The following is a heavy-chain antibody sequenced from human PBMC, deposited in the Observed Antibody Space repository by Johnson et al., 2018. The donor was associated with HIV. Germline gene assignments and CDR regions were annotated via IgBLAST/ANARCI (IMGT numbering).Heavy chain of an antibody. J-gene: IGHJ3*02. CDR1: GFTFSSYW. Sequence: VQLVESGGGLIQPGGSLRLSCAASGFTFSSYWMSWVRQAPGKGLEWVANIKHDGSEKYYVDSVKGRFTISRDKAKNSLYLQMNSLRAEDTALYYCARVSRLGDIEVLSDAFDIWGQGTMVIVSS. CDR3: ARVSRLGDIEVLSDAFDI. V-gene: IGHV3-7*03. D-gene: IGHD3-10*01. CDR2: IKHDGSEK.